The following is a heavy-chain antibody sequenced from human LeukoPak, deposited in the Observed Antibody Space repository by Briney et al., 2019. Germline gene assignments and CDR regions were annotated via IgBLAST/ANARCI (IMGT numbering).Heavy chain of an antibody. D-gene: IGHD2-15*01. CDR2: IYYRGST. V-gene: IGHV4-59*01. CDR1: GGSISSYY. Sequence: PSETLSLTCTVSGGSISSYYWSWIRQPPGKGLEWIGYIYYRGSTNYNPSLKSRLTISVDTSKNQFSLKLSSVTAADTAVYYCAREGGSPGYFDYWGQGTLVTVSS. J-gene: IGHJ4*02. CDR3: AREGGSPGYFDY.